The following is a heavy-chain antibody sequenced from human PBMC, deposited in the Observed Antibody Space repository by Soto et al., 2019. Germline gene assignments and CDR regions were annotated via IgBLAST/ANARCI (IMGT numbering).Heavy chain of an antibody. V-gene: IGHV4-34*01. CDR3: ARASSSDDWFDP. CDR1: GFTFSTYA. Sequence: GSLRLSCAASGFTFSTYAMSWIRQPPGKGLEWIGEINHSGGTNYNPSLKSRVTISVDTSKNQFSLKLSSVTAADTAVYYCARASSSDDWFDPWGQGTLVTVSS. CDR2: INHSGGT. J-gene: IGHJ5*02. D-gene: IGHD6-6*01.